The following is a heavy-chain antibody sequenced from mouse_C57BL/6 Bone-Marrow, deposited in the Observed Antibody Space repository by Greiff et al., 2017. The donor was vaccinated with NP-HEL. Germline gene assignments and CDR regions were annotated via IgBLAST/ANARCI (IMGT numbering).Heavy chain of an antibody. CDR2: ISSGGDYI. J-gene: IGHJ2*01. Sequence: EVKLMESGEGLVKPGGSLKLSCAASGFTFSSYAMSWVRQTPEKRLEWVAYISSGGDYIYYADTVKGRFTISRDNARNTLYLQMSRLKSEDTAMYYCTRDEGYYYGSSYGFDYWGQGTTLTVSS. CDR1: GFTFSSYA. CDR3: TRDEGYYYGSSYGFDY. D-gene: IGHD1-1*01. V-gene: IGHV5-9-1*02.